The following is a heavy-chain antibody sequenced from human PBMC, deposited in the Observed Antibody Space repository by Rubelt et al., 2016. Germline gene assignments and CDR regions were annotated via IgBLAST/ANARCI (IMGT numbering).Heavy chain of an antibody. CDR2: ISYSGST. J-gene: IGHJ2*01. D-gene: IGHD1-1*01. CDR1: GGSISSSSYY. V-gene: IGHV4-39*01. Sequence: QLQLQESGPGLVKPSETLSLTCTVSGGSISSSSYYWGWIRQPPGKGLEWIGSISYSGSTYYNLSLQSRVTISVDTSKNQVSLRLSSVTAADTAVYYCARGTLGYLDLWGRGTLVTVSS. CDR3: ARGTLGYLDL.